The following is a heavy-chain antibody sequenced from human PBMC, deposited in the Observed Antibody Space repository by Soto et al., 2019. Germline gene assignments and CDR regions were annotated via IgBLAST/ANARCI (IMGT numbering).Heavy chain of an antibody. J-gene: IGHJ6*02. Sequence: SVKVSCKASGGTFSSYAISWVRQAPGQGLEWMGGIIPIFGTANYAQKFQGRVTITADESTSTAYMELSSLRSEDTAVYYCARVDSRVYYYYYGMDVWGQGTTVTVSS. CDR2: IIPIFGTA. CDR1: GGTFSSYA. CDR3: ARVDSRVYYYYYGMDV. D-gene: IGHD3-22*01. V-gene: IGHV1-69*13.